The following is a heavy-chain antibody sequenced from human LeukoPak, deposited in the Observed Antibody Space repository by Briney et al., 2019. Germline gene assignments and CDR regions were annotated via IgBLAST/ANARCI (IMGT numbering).Heavy chain of an antibody. CDR2: VNSDGSST. CDR3: AREGVPDILTGYQPNYFDY. D-gene: IGHD3-9*01. J-gene: IGHJ4*02. CDR1: GFTFSIYW. V-gene: IGHV3-74*01. Sequence: GGSLRLSCAASGFTFSIYWMHWVRQAPGKGLVWVSRVNSDGSSTTHADSVKGRFTISRDNAKNTLYLQMNSLRAEDTAVYYCAREGVPDILTGYQPNYFDYWGRGTLVTVSS.